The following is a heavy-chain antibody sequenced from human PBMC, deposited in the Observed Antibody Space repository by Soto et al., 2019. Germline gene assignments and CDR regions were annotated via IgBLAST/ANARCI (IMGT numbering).Heavy chain of an antibody. CDR3: ARDVSDSSGWYPNWFDP. D-gene: IGHD6-19*01. J-gene: IGHJ5*02. Sequence: GASVKVSCKASGYTFTSYGISWVRQAPGQGLEWMGWISAYNGNTNYAQKLQGRVTMTTDTSTSTAYMELRSLRSDDTAVYYCARDVSDSSGWYPNWFDPWGQGTLVTVSS. CDR2: ISAYNGNT. V-gene: IGHV1-18*01. CDR1: GYTFTSYG.